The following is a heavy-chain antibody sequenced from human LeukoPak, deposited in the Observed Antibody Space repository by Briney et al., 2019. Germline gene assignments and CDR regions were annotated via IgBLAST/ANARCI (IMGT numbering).Heavy chain of an antibody. CDR1: GDSISSYY. V-gene: IGHV4-59*01. CDR3: ARNHCSSTSCYLDWFDP. J-gene: IGHJ5*02. Sequence: PSETLSLTCTVSGDSISSYYWSWIRQPPGKGLEWIGYIYYSGSTNYNPSLKSRVTISVDTSKNQFSLKLSSVTAADTAVYYCARNHCSSTSCYLDWFDPWGQGTLVTVSS. CDR2: IYYSGST. D-gene: IGHD2-2*01.